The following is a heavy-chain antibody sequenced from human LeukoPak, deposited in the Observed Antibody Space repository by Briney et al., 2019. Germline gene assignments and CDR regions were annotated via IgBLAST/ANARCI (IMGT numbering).Heavy chain of an antibody. D-gene: IGHD4-23*01. CDR2: ISSSSSYI. V-gene: IGHV3-21*04. CDR1: GFTFSIYT. Sequence: GGSLRLSCAASGFTFSIYTMNWVRQAPGKGLEWVSSISSSSSYIYYADSVKGRFTISRDNSKNTLYLQMNSLRAEDTAVYYCAKDALYGGNQLLWNWGQGTLVTVSS. J-gene: IGHJ4*02. CDR3: AKDALYGGNQLLWN.